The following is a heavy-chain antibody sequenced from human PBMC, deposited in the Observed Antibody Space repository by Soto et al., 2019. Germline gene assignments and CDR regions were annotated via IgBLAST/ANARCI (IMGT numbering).Heavy chain of an antibody. CDR2: ISGSGGST. D-gene: IGHD2-2*01. J-gene: IGHJ4*02. Sequence: GGSLRLSCAASGFTFSSYAMSWVRQAPGKGLEWVSAISGSGGSTYYADSVKGRFTISRDNSKNTPYLQMNSLRAEDTAVYYCAKVRTIVVVPAALDYWGQGTLVTVSS. CDR3: AKVRTIVVVPAALDY. V-gene: IGHV3-23*01. CDR1: GFTFSSYA.